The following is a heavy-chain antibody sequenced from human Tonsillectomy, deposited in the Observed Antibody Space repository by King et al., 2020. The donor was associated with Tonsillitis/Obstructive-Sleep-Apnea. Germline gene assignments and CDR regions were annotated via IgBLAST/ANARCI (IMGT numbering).Heavy chain of an antibody. Sequence: QVQLVESGGGVVQPGRSLRLSCAASGFTFISYGMHWVRQAPGKGLEWVALISYDGTNKYYADSVKGRFTISRDNSKNTLYLQMNSLRPEDTAVYYCAKSSRGGNYYYAMDVWGQGTTVTVSS. CDR3: AKSSRGGNYYYAMDV. CDR1: GFTFISYG. D-gene: IGHD3-10*01. J-gene: IGHJ6*02. CDR2: ISYDGTNK. V-gene: IGHV3-30*18.